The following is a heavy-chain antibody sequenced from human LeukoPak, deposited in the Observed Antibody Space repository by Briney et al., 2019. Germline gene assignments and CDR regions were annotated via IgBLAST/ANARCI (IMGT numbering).Heavy chain of an antibody. Sequence: GGSLRLSCAASGFTFDDYAMHWVRQAPGKGLEWVSGISWNSDSIGYADSVKGRFTISRDNAKNSLYLQMNSLRAGDAAFYYCAKANGGSTSSYFDYWGQGTLVTVSS. CDR2: ISWNSDSI. V-gene: IGHV3-9*01. CDR3: AKANGGSTSSYFDY. D-gene: IGHD2-2*01. J-gene: IGHJ4*02. CDR1: GFTFDDYA.